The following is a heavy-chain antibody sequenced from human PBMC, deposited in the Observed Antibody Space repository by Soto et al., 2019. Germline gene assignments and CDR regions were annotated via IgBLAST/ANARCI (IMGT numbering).Heavy chain of an antibody. CDR2: INHTGGT. D-gene: IGHD3-3*01. J-gene: IGHJ5*02. V-gene: IGHV4-34*01. Sequence: PSETLSLTCAVYGGSVNGYYWNWIRQPPGKGLEWFGEINHTGGTHYSPSLKSRVTMSVDTSKNQFSLRLSSVTAADTAIYYCATRITVFGLLIPPFDPWGQGTQVTVSS. CDR3: ATRITVFGLLIPPFDP. CDR1: GGSVNGYY.